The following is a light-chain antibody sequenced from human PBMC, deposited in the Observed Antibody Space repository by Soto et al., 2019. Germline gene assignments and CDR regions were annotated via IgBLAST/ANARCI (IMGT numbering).Light chain of an antibody. Sequence: DIQLTQSPSFVSAAVGDRATITCRASQGIGSYLAWYQQKPGKAPKLLIYGASTLQSGVPSRFSGSGSGTAFTLTISSLQPEDFATYYCQQLNSFPRTFGQGTKLEIK. CDR3: QQLNSFPRT. CDR1: QGIGSY. CDR2: GAS. V-gene: IGKV1-9*01. J-gene: IGKJ2*01.